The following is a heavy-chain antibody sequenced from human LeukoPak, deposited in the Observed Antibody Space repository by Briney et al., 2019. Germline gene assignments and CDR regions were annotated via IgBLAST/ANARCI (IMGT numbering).Heavy chain of an antibody. J-gene: IGHJ3*02. CDR3: ARDRHSSSWYGGAFDI. D-gene: IGHD6-13*01. V-gene: IGHV4-39*07. CDR2: IYYSGST. Sequence: SETLSLTCTVSGGSISSSSYYWGWIRQPPGKGLEWIGSIYYSGSTYYNPSLKSRVTISVDTSKNQFSLKLSSVTAADTAVYYCARDRHSSSWYGGAFDIWGQGTMVTVSS. CDR1: GGSISSSSYY.